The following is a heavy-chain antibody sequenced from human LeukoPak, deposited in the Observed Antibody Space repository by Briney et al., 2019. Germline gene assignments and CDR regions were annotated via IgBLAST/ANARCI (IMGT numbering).Heavy chain of an antibody. V-gene: IGHV4-31*03. Sequence: SETLSLTCTVSGGSISSGGYYWSWLRQHPGKGLEWIGYIYYSGSTYYNPSLKSRVTISVDTSKNQFSLKLSSVTAADTAVYYCARVAVGYYDSSGYFDYWGQGTLVTVSS. CDR2: IYYSGST. CDR1: GGSISSGGYY. D-gene: IGHD3-22*01. J-gene: IGHJ4*02. CDR3: ARVAVGYYDSSGYFDY.